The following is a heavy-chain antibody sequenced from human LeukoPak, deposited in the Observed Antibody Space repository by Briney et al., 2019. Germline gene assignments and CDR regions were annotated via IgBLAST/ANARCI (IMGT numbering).Heavy chain of an antibody. CDR1: GYTFTGYY. CDR2: INPNSGGT. D-gene: IGHD6-13*01. J-gene: IGHJ4*02. Sequence: GASVKVSCKASGYTFTGYYMHWVRQAPGQGLEWMGWINPNSGGTNYAQKFQGRVTMTRDTSISTAYMELSRLRSDDTAVYYCARESLAAAGILEVTDYWGQGTLVTVSS. V-gene: IGHV1-2*02. CDR3: ARESLAAAGILEVTDY.